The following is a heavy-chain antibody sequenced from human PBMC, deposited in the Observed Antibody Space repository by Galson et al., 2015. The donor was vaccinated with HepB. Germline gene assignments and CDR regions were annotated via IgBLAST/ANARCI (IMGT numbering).Heavy chain of an antibody. D-gene: IGHD3-10*01. J-gene: IGHJ6*02. V-gene: IGHV3-64D*06. CDR3: LKGYGSGSYYLEGTEYGMDV. CDR1: GFTFSSYA. CDR2: ISSTGGST. Sequence: SLRLSCAASGFTFSSYAMHWVRQAPGKGLEYVSAISSTGGSTYYADSVKGRFTISRDNSKNTLYLQMSSLGAEDTAVYYCLKGYGSGSYYLEGTEYGMDVWGQATTVTVSS.